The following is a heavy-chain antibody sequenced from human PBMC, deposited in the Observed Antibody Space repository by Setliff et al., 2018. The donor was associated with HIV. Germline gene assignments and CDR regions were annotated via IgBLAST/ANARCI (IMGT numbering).Heavy chain of an antibody. D-gene: IGHD3-22*01. Sequence: KPSETLSLTCTVSGGSINSGSYYWSWIRQPAGKGLEWIGHIYTSGSTNYNPSLKSRVTISVDTSKNQFSLKLSSVTAADTAVYYCARGSGYPWYFDLWGRGTLVTV. CDR1: GGSINSGSYY. J-gene: IGHJ2*01. CDR2: IYTSGST. V-gene: IGHV4-61*09. CDR3: ARGSGYPWYFDL.